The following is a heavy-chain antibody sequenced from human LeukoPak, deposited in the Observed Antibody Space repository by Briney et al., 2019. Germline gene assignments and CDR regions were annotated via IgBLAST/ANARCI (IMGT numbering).Heavy chain of an antibody. V-gene: IGHV3-7*01. D-gene: IGHD4-23*01. CDR1: GFTFSSYW. J-gene: IGHJ6*03. CDR2: IKQDGGEK. CDR3: ARDPRTTVVTRGRSYYYYYMDV. Sequence: PGGSLRLSCEGSGFTFSSYWMSWVRQAPGKGLEWVANIKQDGGEKYYVDSVKGRFTISRDNAKNSLHLQMNSLRADDTAVYHCARDPRTTVVTRGRSYYYYYMDVWGKGTTVTVSS.